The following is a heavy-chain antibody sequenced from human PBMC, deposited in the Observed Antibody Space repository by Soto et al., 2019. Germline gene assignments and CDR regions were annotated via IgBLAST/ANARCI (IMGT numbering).Heavy chain of an antibody. CDR2: IQSGGTT. CDR3: ARDDILCSGGSCYGVRMDV. CDR1: GFTVSSKY. Sequence: EVQLVESGGGLVQPGGSLRLSCAASGFTVSSKYMSWVRQAPGKGLEWVSLIQSGGTTYYADSVKGRFTISRDSSKNMLHLQTDSLRAEDTAVYYCARDDILCSGGSCYGVRMDVWGKGTTVTVSS. J-gene: IGHJ6*03. D-gene: IGHD2-15*01. V-gene: IGHV3-66*01.